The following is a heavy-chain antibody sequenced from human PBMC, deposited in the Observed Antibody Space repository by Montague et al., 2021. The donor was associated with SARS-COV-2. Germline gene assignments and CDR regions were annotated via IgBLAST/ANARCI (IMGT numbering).Heavy chain of an antibody. J-gene: IGHJ6*02. CDR3: ARDAIGAAGGYGMDV. D-gene: IGHD2-2*01. V-gene: IGHV4-31*03. CDR2: NNYDGNT. Sequence: TLSLTCTVSGGSISSGGYSWSWPRPHPGKGLEWNGYNNYDGNTYSTLTLQSRVSISVYTAKYQLSLNLSSVTAADTAVYYCARDAIGAAGGYGMDVWGQGTTVTASS. CDR1: GGSISSGGYS.